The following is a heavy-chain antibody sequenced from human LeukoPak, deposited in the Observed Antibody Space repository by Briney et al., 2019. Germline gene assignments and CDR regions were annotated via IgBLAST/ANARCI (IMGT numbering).Heavy chain of an antibody. CDR3: ARGASSSWNTFDY. J-gene: IGHJ4*02. V-gene: IGHV1-69*13. Sequence: SVKVSCKASGGTFSNYATSWVRQAPGQGLEWMGGIIPIFGTANYAQKFQGRVTITADESTSTAYMELSSLRSEDTAVYYCARGASSSWNTFDYWGQGTLVTVSS. D-gene: IGHD6-13*01. CDR1: GGTFSNYA. CDR2: IIPIFGTA.